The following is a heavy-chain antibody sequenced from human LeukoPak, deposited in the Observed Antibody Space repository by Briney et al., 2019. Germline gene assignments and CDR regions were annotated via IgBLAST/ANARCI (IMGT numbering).Heavy chain of an antibody. CDR2: LSSSGSAF. Sequence: PGGSLRLSCEDSGFTFRSYEMNWVRQAPGKGLEWIAYLSSSGSAFSYADSVKGRFTIARDNAKNSVYLGMNSLRADDTAVYYCARSARLMKGVVEVTALDDWGQGTLVTVSS. D-gene: IGHD3-3*01. J-gene: IGHJ4*02. CDR3: ARSARLMKGVVEVTALDD. V-gene: IGHV3-48*03. CDR1: GFTFRSYE.